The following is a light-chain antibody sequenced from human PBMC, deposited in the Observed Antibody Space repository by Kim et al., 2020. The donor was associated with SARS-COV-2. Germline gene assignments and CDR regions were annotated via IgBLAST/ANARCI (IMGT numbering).Light chain of an antibody. V-gene: IGLV3-9*01. CDR2: GDS. CDR1: NIGTKN. CDR3: QVWDSSTGV. J-gene: IGLJ3*02. Sequence: VSVALGQTARITCGGNNIGTKNVHWFQQKPGQAPVLVICGDSNRPSGIPERFSGSNSGNTATLTISRAQPGDEADYYCQVWDSSTGVFGGGTQLTVL.